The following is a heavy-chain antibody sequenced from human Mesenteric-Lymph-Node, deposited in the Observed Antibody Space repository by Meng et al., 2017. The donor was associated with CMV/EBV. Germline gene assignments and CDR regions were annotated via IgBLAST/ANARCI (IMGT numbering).Heavy chain of an antibody. CDR1: GGSISSYY. V-gene: IGHV4-59*01. D-gene: IGHD3-22*01. Sequence: SETLSLTCTVSGGSISSYYWSWIRQPPGKGLEWIGYIYYSGSTNYNPSLKSRVTISVDTSKNQFSLKLSSVTAADTAVYYCARDMRGSIPTYYYDSSGYPFDYWGQGTLVTVSS. J-gene: IGHJ4*02. CDR2: IYYSGST. CDR3: ARDMRGSIPTYYYDSSGYPFDY.